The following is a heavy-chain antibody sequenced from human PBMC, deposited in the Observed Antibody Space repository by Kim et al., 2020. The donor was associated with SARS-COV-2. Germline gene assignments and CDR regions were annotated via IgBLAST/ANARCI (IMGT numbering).Heavy chain of an antibody. V-gene: IGHV3-30*05. J-gene: IGHJ4*02. CDR3: ARGQRGSRFTALYDF. Sequence: ADSVTGRVTISRDNSTNTLYLQMNTLRTEGSAIYYCARGQRGSRFTALYDFWGQGTLVTVSS. D-gene: IGHD3-16*02.